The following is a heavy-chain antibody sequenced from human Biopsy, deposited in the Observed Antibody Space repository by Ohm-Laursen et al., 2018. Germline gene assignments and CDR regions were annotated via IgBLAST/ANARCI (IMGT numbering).Heavy chain of an antibody. CDR2: IIPIPNVA. CDR1: GGTFTNYA. D-gene: IGHD1-26*01. CDR3: ARGEGSSWFDP. J-gene: IGHJ5*02. Sequence: SSVKVSCKASGGTFTNYAISWVRQAPGQGLEWMGGIIPIPNVATYAQKFQGRITITADESTSTAYMELSSLTSDDTAVYFCARGEGSSWFDPWGHGTLVTASS. V-gene: IGHV1-69*01.